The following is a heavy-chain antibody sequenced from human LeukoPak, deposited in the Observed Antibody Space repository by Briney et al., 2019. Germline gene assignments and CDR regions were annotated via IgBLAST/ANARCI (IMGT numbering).Heavy chain of an antibody. CDR3: ARDKPKYSSGWYKDY. CDR1: GFTFSSYS. D-gene: IGHD6-19*01. V-gene: IGHV3-21*01. CDR2: ISSSSSYI. J-gene: IGHJ4*02. Sequence: GGSLRLSCAASGFTFSSYSMNWVRQAPGKGLEGGSSISSSSSYIYYADSVKGRFTISRDNAKNSLYLQTNSLRAEDAAVYYCARDKPKYSSGWYKDYWGQGTLVTVSS.